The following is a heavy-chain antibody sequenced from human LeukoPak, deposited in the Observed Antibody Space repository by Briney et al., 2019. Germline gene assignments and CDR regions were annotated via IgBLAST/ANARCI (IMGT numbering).Heavy chain of an antibody. V-gene: IGHV3-30*03. D-gene: IGHD5-18*01. J-gene: IGHJ4*02. CDR2: MAADGSNI. CDR1: GFIFSIYG. Sequence: PGGSLRLSCAASGFIFSIYGMHWVRQAPGKGLEWVALMAADGSNIYYADSVKGRFTISRDNSKNTLYLQMNSLRAEDTAVYYCARVGYSYGFDYWGQGTLVTVSS. CDR3: ARVGYSYGFDY.